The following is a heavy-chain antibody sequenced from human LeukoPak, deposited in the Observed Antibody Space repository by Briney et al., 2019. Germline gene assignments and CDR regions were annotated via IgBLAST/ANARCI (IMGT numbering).Heavy chain of an antibody. D-gene: IGHD2-15*01. CDR2: IYYSGST. Sequence: PSETLSLTCTVSGGSISSYYWSWIRQPPGKGLEWIGYIYYSGSTNYNPSLKSRVTISVDTSKNQFSLKLSSVTAADTAVYYCAREQGTVVVAAAPDAFDIWGQGTMVTVSS. CDR1: GGSISSYY. J-gene: IGHJ3*02. CDR3: AREQGTVVVAAAPDAFDI. V-gene: IGHV4-59*01.